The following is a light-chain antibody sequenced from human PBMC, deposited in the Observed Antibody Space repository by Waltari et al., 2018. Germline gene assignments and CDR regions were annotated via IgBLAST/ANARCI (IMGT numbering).Light chain of an antibody. CDR3: CSYAGSWV. CDR1: RPYVGTYNL. J-gene: IGLJ3*02. CDR2: EDN. V-gene: IGLV2-23*01. Sequence: QSARTQPASVSGSRGQSITIPCPGTRPYVGTYNLVPWYQQHPGKAPKLMIYEDNNRPSGVSSRFSGSRSGNTASLTISGLQPEDEADYYCCSYAGSWVFGGWTKLTVL.